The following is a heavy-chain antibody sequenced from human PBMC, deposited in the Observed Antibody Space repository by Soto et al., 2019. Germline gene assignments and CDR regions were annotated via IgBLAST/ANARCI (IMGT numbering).Heavy chain of an antibody. CDR2: FDPEDGET. CDR1: GYTLTELS. D-gene: IGHD6-13*01. V-gene: IGHV1-24*01. CDR3: ATAPHRYSSSWYQGFDS. Sequence: ASVKVSCKVSGYTLTELSMHWVRQAPGKGLEWMGGFDPEDGETIYAQKFQGRVTMTEDTSTDTAYMELSSLRSEDTAVYYCATAPHRYSSSWYQGFDSWGQGTLVTVSS. J-gene: IGHJ5*01.